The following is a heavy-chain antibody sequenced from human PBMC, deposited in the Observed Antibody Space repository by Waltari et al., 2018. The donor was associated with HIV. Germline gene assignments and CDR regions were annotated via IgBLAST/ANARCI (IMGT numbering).Heavy chain of an antibody. J-gene: IGHJ5*02. D-gene: IGHD3-22*01. CDR1: GGSISSGSCY. CDR3: ARGHYYDSSGYYPRWFDP. CDR2: IYTSGRT. V-gene: IGHV4-61*02. Sequence: QVQLQESGPGLVKPSQTLSLTCTVSGGSISSGSCYWCWIRQPAGKGLAWIGRIYTSGRTNHNPSLKSRVTISVATSTNPFSRKRSSVTAADTAVYYCARGHYYDSSGYYPRWFDPWGQGTLVTVSS.